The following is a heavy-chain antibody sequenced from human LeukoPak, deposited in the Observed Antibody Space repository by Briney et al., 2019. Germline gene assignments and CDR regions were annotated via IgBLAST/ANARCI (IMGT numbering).Heavy chain of an antibody. CDR1: GGSISSYY. J-gene: IGHJ3*02. Sequence: PSETLSLTCTVSGGSISSYYWSWIRQPPGKGLEWIGYIYYSESTNYNPSLKSRVTISVDTSKNQFSLKLSSVTAADTAVYYCARSGSSMSYAFDIWGQGTMVTVSS. V-gene: IGHV4-59*01. D-gene: IGHD3-10*01. CDR3: ARSGSSMSYAFDI. CDR2: IYYSEST.